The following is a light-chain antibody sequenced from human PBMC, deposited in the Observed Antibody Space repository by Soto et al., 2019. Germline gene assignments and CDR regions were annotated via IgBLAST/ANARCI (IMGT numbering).Light chain of an antibody. CDR2: DAS. CDR1: QSVSSY. V-gene: IGKV3-11*01. J-gene: IGKJ4*01. Sequence: EIVLTQSPATLSLSPGERATLSCRASQSVSSYLAWYQQKPGQAPRLLIYDASNRATGIPARFSGSGSGTDFTLTSSSLEPEDFAVYYWQQRSNWPPKLTFGGGTKVEIK. CDR3: QQRSNWPPKLT.